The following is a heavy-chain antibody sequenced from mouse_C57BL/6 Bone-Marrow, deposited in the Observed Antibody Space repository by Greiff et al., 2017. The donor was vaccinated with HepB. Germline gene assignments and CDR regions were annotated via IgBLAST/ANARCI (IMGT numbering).Heavy chain of an antibody. D-gene: IGHD1-1*01. CDR2: IYPGDGDT. J-gene: IGHJ2*01. CDR3: ARERDYGSSYDY. V-gene: IGHV1-82*01. CDR1: GYAFSSSW. Sequence: LVESGPELVKPGASVKISCKASGYAFSSSWMNWVKQRPGKGLEWIGRIYPGDGDTNYNGKFKGKATLTADKSSSTAYMQLSSLTSEDSAVYFCARERDYGSSYDYWGQGTTLTVSS.